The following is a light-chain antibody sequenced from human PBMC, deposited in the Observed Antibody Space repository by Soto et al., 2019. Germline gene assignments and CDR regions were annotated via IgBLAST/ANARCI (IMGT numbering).Light chain of an antibody. CDR2: SAS. Sequence: DIRIPQSPCSLSASVGDRVTITCRASQSISPYLNWYQQKPGKAPNLLIYSASILESGVPSRFSGSGSGTDFTLTISSLQPEDFATYFCQQSYSRPRTFGQGTKVDIK. CDR3: QQSYSRPRT. J-gene: IGKJ1*01. V-gene: IGKV1-39*01. CDR1: QSISPY.